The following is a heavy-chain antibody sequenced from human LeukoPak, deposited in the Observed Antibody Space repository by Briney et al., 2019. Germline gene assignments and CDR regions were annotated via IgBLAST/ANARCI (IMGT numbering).Heavy chain of an antibody. J-gene: IGHJ3*02. CDR3: AKDSVSQNGIFDPFDI. D-gene: IGHD2-15*01. Sequence: GGTLRLSCAASGFTFSSYGMSWVRQAPGKGLEWVSAISGSGGSTYYADSARGRFIVSRDNSKNTLFLQMNRLRAEDAAVYYCAKDSVSQNGIFDPFDIWGQGTLVTVSS. CDR2: ISGSGGST. V-gene: IGHV3-23*01. CDR1: GFTFSSYG.